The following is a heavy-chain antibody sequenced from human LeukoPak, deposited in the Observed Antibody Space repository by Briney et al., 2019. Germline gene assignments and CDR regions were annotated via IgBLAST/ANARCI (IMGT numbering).Heavy chain of an antibody. V-gene: IGHV3-7*01. CDR2: IKQDGSEK. Sequence: PGGSLRLSCAASGFTFSSYWMSWVRQAPGKGLEWVANIKQDGSEKYYVDSVKGRFTISRDNAKNSLYLQMNSLRAEDTAVYYCARVRWWGLYYYYYYLDVWGKGTTVTVSS. CDR3: ARVRWWGLYYYYYYLDV. D-gene: IGHD2-15*01. CDR1: GFTFSSYW. J-gene: IGHJ6*03.